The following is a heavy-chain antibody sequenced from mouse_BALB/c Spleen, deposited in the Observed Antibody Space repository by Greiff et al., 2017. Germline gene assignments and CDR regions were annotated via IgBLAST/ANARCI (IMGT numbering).Heavy chain of an antibody. Sequence: EVKLVESGGGLVKPGGSLKLSCAASGFTFSSYAMSWVRQTPEKRLEWVASISSGGSTYYPDSVKGRFTISRDNARNILYLQMSSLRSEDTAMYYCARDYYGSRYYFDYWGQGTTLTVSS. CDR3: ARDYYGSRYYFDY. CDR1: GFTFSSYA. V-gene: IGHV5-6-5*01. D-gene: IGHD1-1*01. CDR2: ISSGGST. J-gene: IGHJ2*01.